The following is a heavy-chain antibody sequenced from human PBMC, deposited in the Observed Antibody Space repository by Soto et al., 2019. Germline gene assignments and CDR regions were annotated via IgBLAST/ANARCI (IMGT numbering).Heavy chain of an antibody. D-gene: IGHD3-22*01. CDR2: ISGSGGST. CDR3: AKYGTFYYDSSGSYYYYGMDV. CDR1: GFTFSSYA. Sequence: GGSLRLSCAASGFTFSSYAMSWVRQAPGKGLEWVSAISGSGGSTYYADSVKGRFTISRDNSKNTLYLQMNSLRAEDTAVYYCAKYGTFYYDSSGSYYYYGMDVWGQGTTVTVSS. V-gene: IGHV3-23*01. J-gene: IGHJ6*02.